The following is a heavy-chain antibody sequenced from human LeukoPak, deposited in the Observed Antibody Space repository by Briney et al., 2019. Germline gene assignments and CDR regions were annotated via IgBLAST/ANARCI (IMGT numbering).Heavy chain of an antibody. J-gene: IGHJ4*02. CDR1: GFTFDDYA. V-gene: IGHV3-9*01. Sequence: GGSLRLSCAASGFTFDDYAMHWVRQAPGKGLEWVSGISWNSGGIGYADSVKGRFTTSRDNAKNSLYLQMNSLRAEDTALYYCAKFQGPNYYDSSGYYYFDYWGQGTLVTVSS. CDR3: AKFQGPNYYDSSGYYYFDY. D-gene: IGHD3-22*01. CDR2: ISWNSGGI.